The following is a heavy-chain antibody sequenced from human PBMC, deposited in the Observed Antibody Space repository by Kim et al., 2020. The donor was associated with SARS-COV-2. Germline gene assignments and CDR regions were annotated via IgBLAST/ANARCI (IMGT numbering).Heavy chain of an antibody. CDR1: GFTFSSYA. CDR2: ISYDGSNK. V-gene: IGHV3-30-3*01. Sequence: GGSLRLSCAASGFTFSSYAMHWVRQAPGKGLEWVAVISYDGSNKYYADSVKGRFTISRDNSKNTLYLQMNSLRAEDTAVYYCAREDDFDYWGQGTLVPVSS. J-gene: IGHJ4*02. CDR3: AREDDFDY.